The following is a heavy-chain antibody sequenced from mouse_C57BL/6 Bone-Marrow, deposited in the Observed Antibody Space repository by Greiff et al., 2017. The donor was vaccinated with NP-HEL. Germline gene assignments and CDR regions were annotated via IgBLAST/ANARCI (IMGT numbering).Heavy chain of an antibody. Sequence: DVMLVESGGDLVKPGGSLKLSCAASGFTFSSYGMSWVRQTPDKRLEWVATISSGGSYTYYPDSVKGRFTISRDNAKNTLYLQMSSLKSEDTAMYYCARSSYGNYGAWFAYWGQGTLDTVSA. CDR2: ISSGGSYT. CDR1: GFTFSSYG. J-gene: IGHJ3*01. V-gene: IGHV5-6*02. D-gene: IGHD2-10*01. CDR3: ARSSYGNYGAWFAY.